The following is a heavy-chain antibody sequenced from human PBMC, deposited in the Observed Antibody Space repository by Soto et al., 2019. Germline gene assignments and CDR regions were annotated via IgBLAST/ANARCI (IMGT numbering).Heavy chain of an antibody. CDR1: GYTFSNYD. V-gene: IGHV1-8*01. J-gene: IGHJ4*02. Sequence: QVQLVQSGAELKKPGASVKVSCKASGYTFSNYDMNWVRQATGQGPEWIGWVNPNNGDTGYAQKFQGRVTLTTDISTTTAYMELNSLRSEDTAIYYCAKVSRKGSAIDFDYWGQGTLITVYS. D-gene: IGHD3-10*01. CDR2: VNPNNGDT. CDR3: AKVSRKGSAIDFDY.